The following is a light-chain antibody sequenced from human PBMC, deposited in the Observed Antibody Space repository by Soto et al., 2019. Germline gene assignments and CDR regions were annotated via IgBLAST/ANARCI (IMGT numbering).Light chain of an antibody. J-gene: IGKJ5*01. CDR1: QSVSIW. V-gene: IGKV1-5*01. CDR2: AAS. CDR3: QQYGSSLSIT. Sequence: DIQMTQSPSTLSASEGDRVTISCRASQSVSIWLAWYQQKPGRAPNLLIYAASTLQSGVPSRFSGSGSGTDFTLTISRLEPEDFAVYYCQQYGSSLSITFGQGTRLEIK.